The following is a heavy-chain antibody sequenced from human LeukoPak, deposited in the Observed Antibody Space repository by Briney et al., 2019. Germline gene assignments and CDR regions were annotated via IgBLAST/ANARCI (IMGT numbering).Heavy chain of an antibody. V-gene: IGHV3-20*04. CDR1: GFTFDDYG. CDR3: ARAYQTYDSSGYYYQWFDP. D-gene: IGHD3-22*01. Sequence: GGSLRLSCAASGFTFDDYGMSWVRQVPGRGLEWVSGINWNGGSTGYADSVKGRFTISRDNAKNSLYLQMNSLRAEDTAIYYCARAYQTYDSSGYYYQWFDPWGQGTLVTVSS. J-gene: IGHJ5*02. CDR2: INWNGGST.